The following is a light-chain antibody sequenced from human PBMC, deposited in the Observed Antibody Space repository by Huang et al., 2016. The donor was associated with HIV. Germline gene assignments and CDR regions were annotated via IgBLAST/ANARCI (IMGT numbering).Light chain of an antibody. CDR1: QGIRND. V-gene: IGKV1-6*01. CDR2: AAS. CDR3: LQDYNYPYT. J-gene: IGKJ2*01. Sequence: AIQMTKSPSSLSASVGDRVTITCRASQGIRNDLGWYQQKPGKAPKLLIYAASSLQRGIPSRFSGSGSGTDFTLTISSLQPEDFATYYCLQDYNYPYTFGQGTKLEIK.